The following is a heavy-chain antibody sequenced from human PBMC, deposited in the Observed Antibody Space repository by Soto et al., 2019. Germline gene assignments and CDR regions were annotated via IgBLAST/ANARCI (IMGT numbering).Heavy chain of an antibody. CDR3: ARPKGTYSSGYYYFVF. Sequence: QVQLEQSGAEVKQPGSSVRVSCKTSGGTFSTYAINWVRQAPGQGLEWMGAIIPLFGTADYSQKFQGRVTITADESTSTAYMEMSSLRSDDTAVYFCARPKGTYSSGYYYFVFWGQGTLGTVSS. CDR2: IIPLFGTA. J-gene: IGHJ4*02. CDR1: GGTFSTYA. V-gene: IGHV1-69*01. D-gene: IGHD6-19*01.